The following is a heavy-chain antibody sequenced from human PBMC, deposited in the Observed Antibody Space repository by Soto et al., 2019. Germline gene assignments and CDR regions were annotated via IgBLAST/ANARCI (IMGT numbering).Heavy chain of an antibody. V-gene: IGHV3-48*03. D-gene: IGHD5-18*01. J-gene: IGHJ4*02. Sequence: PGGSLRLSCAASGFTFSSHEMNWVRQAPGKGLEWVLYISSGGNTIYYADSVKGRFTSSRDNAKNSMYLQMNSLRAEDTAVYYCATGYSYGYHFDSWGQGTLVTVSS. CDR1: GFTFSSHE. CDR2: ISSGGNTI. CDR3: ATGYSYGYHFDS.